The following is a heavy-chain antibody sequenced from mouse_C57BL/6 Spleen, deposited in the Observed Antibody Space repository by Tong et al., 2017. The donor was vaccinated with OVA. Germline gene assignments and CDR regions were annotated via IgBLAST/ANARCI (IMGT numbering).Heavy chain of an antibody. CDR2: VDPENGDT. CDR1: GFNIKDYY. CDR3: APTMITTYFDV. Sequence: EVQLQQSGAELVRSGASVKLSCTASGFNIKDYYMHWVKQRPEQGLEWIGWVDPENGDTEYAPKFQGKATMTADTSSNTAYLQLSSLTSEDTAVYYCAPTMITTYFDVWGAGTTVTVSS. V-gene: IGHV14-4*02. J-gene: IGHJ1*01. D-gene: IGHD2-4*01.